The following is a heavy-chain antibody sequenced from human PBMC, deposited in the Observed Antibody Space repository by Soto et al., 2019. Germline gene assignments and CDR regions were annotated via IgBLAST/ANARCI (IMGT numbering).Heavy chain of an antibody. J-gene: IGHJ3*02. Sequence: SETLSLTCTVSGGSISSGDYSWSWVRQSPGKGLEWIGHIYNSGITYYNPSLKSRVTISIDTSKNQFSLRLSSVTAADTAVYYCAIDSSSWYSNRAFDIWGQGTMVTVSS. D-gene: IGHD6-13*01. CDR2: IYNSGIT. CDR3: AIDSSSWYSNRAFDI. CDR1: GGSISSGDYS. V-gene: IGHV4-30-4*02.